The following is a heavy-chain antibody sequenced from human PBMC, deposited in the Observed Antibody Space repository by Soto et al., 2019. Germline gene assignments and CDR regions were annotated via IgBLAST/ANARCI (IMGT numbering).Heavy chain of an antibody. CDR2: ISYDGSNK. V-gene: IGHV3-30-3*01. D-gene: IGHD4-17*01. Sequence: GGSLRLSCAASGFTFSSYAMHWVRQAPGKGLEWVAVISYDGSNKYYADSVKGRFTISRDNSKNTLYLQMNSLRAEDTAVYYCARGPMTTVTNYYYYYGTDVWGQGTTVTVSS. J-gene: IGHJ6*02. CDR3: ARGPMTTVTNYYYYYGTDV. CDR1: GFTFSSYA.